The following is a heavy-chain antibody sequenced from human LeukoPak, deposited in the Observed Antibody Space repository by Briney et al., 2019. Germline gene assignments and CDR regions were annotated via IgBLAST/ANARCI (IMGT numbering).Heavy chain of an antibody. Sequence: APVKVSCKVSGYTLTELSMHWVRQAPGKGLEWMGGFDPEDGETIYAQKFQGRVTMTEDTSTDTAYMELSSLRSEDTAVYYCATGSAFWSGYYMPFDYWGQGTLVTVSS. CDR3: ATGSAFWSGYYMPFDY. J-gene: IGHJ4*02. CDR1: GYTLTELS. CDR2: FDPEDGET. D-gene: IGHD3-3*01. V-gene: IGHV1-24*01.